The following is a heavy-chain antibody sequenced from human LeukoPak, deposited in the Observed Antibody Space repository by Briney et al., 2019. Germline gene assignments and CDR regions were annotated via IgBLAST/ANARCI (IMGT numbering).Heavy chain of an antibody. CDR3: ARCVVVVPAASWFDP. CDR2: IYYSGST. CDR1: GGSISSYY. D-gene: IGHD2-2*01. Sequence: SETLSLTCTVSGGSISSYYWSWIRQPPGKGLERIGYIYYSGSTNYNPSLKSRVTISVDTSKNQFSLKLSSVTAADTAVYYCARCVVVVPAASWFDPWGQGTLVTISS. J-gene: IGHJ5*02. V-gene: IGHV4-59*01.